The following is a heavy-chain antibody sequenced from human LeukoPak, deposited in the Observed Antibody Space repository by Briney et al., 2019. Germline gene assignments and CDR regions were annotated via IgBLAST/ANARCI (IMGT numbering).Heavy chain of an antibody. V-gene: IGHV3-30*02. CDR2: IRYDENNK. J-gene: IGHJ4*02. CDR3: ASDLPHYFDY. Sequence: GGSLRLSCAASGFTFSSYGMHWVCQAPGKGLEWVAFIRYDENNKYYADSVKGRFTISRDNSKNTLYLQMNSLRAEDTAVYYCASDLPHYFDYWGQGTLVTVSS. CDR1: GFTFSSYG.